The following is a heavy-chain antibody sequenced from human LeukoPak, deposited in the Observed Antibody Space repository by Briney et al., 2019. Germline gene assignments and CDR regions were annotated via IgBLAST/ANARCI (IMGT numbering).Heavy chain of an antibody. CDR1: GGSFSGYY. V-gene: IGHV4-34*01. Sequence: KASETLSLTCAVYGGSFSGYYWSWIRQPPGKGLEWIGEINHSGSTNYNPSLKSRVTISVDTSKNQFSLKLSSVTAADTAVYYCARVEKDIVVVPAARWFDPRGQGTLVTVSS. J-gene: IGHJ5*02. CDR2: INHSGST. D-gene: IGHD2-2*01. CDR3: ARVEKDIVVVPAARWFDP.